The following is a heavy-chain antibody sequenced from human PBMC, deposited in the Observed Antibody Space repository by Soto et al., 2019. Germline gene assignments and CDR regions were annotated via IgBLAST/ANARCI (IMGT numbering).Heavy chain of an antibody. CDR1: GFSLSSSV. D-gene: IGHD5-12*01. J-gene: IGHJ4*02. CDR3: AKGKRPPPPYSAYEPLDS. V-gene: IGHV3-33*06. CDR2: FWKDGNTK. Sequence: QVQLVESGGGVVQPGRSLRLSCAASGFSLSSSVMHWVRQAPGKGLEWVAVFWKDGNTKYYADSVKGRFIISRDNSKNTLYLELNRLSPEDTALSYCAKGKRPPPPYSAYEPLDSWGQGTLVSVSS.